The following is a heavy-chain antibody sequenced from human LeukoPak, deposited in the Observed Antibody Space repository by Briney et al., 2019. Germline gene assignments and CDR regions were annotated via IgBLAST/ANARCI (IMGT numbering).Heavy chain of an antibody. V-gene: IGHV4-4*02. D-gene: IGHD6-13*01. CDR2: IYHSGST. Sequence: SGTLSLTCAVSGGSITSGNWWSWVRQPPGKGLEWIGEIYHSGSTNYNPSLKSRVTISVDKSKNQFSLILYSVTAADTAVYYCARGVPAAGSIRFDPWGQGTLVTVSS. CDR3: ARGVPAAGSIRFDP. CDR1: GGSITSGNW. J-gene: IGHJ5*02.